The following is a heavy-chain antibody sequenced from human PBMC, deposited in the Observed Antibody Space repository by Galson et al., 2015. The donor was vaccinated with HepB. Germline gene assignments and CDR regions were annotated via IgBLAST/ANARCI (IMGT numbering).Heavy chain of an antibody. J-gene: IGHJ6*02. V-gene: IGHV3-73*01. D-gene: IGHD3-10*02. CDR2: IRSKANSYAT. CDR3: TSQTMSNYYGMDV. Sequence: SLRLSCAASGFTFSGSAMHWVRQASGKGLEWVGRIRSKANSYATAYAASVKGRFTISRDDSKNTAYLQMNSLKTEDTAVYYCTSQTMSNYYGMDVWGQGTTVTVSS. CDR1: GFTFSGSA.